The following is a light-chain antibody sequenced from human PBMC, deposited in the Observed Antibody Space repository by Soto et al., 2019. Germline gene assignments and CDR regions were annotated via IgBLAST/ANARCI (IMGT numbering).Light chain of an antibody. CDR1: SSNIGAGYD. CDR3: QSYYSSLGVSV. CDR2: GNS. Sequence: QSVLTQPPSVSGAPGQRVTISCTGSSSNIGAGYDVHWYQQLPGTAPKLLIYGNSNRPSGVPDRFSGSKSGTSASLAITGLQAEDEADYYCQSYYSSLGVSVFGGGTKLTVL. V-gene: IGLV1-40*01. J-gene: IGLJ2*01.